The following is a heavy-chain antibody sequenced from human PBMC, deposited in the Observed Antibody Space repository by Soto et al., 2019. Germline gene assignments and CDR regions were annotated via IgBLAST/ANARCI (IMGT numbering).Heavy chain of an antibody. V-gene: IGHV1-69*13. Sequence: ASVKVSCKASGGTFSSYAISWVRQAPGQGLEWMGGIIPIFGTANYAQKSQGRVTITADESTSTAYMELSSLRSEDTAVYYCARDKLDYSNYHYYGMDVWGQGTTVTVSS. J-gene: IGHJ6*02. CDR1: GGTFSSYA. CDR3: ARDKLDYSNYHYYGMDV. CDR2: IIPIFGTA. D-gene: IGHD4-4*01.